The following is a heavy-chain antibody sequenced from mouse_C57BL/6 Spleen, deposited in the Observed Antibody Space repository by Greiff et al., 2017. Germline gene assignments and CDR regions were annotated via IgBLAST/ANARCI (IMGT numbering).Heavy chain of an antibody. CDR2: ISSGGSYT. J-gene: IGHJ2*01. CDR3: ARQTGLYYFDY. D-gene: IGHD1-2*01. Sequence: DVQRVESGGDLVKPGGSLKLSCAASGFTFSSYGMSWVRQTPDKRLEWVATISSGGSYTYYPDSVKGRFTISRDNAKNTLYLQMSSLKSEDTAMYYCARQTGLYYFDYWGQGTTLTVSS. V-gene: IGHV5-6*01. CDR1: GFTFSSYG.